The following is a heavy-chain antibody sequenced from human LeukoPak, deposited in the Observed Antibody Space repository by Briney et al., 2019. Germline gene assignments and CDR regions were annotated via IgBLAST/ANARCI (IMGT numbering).Heavy chain of an antibody. J-gene: IGHJ6*02. CDR1: GGSISSDGYY. V-gene: IGHV4-31*03. D-gene: IGHD3-16*01. CDR3: ARDPKGGYYYGMDV. Sequence: SETLSLTCTVSGGSISSDGYYWSWIRQHPGKGLEWIGYIYYSGSTYYNPSLKSRATISVDTSKNQFSLKLSSVTAADTAVYYCARDPKGGYYYGMDVWGQGTTVTVSS. CDR2: IYYSGST.